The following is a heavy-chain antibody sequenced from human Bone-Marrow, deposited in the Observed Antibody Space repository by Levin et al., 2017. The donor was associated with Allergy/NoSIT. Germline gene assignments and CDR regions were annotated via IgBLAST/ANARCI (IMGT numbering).Heavy chain of an antibody. V-gene: IGHV3-15*01. CDR3: ATGTYETWMGFDF. CDR2: IKNQGHGGTT. CDR1: GITFTNAW. D-gene: IGHD3-22*01. Sequence: GESLKISCAASGITFTNAWMSWVRQAPGNGLEWVGRIKNQGHGGTTEYAAPVKGRFTISRDDSKNTLYLHMDSLKTEDTAVYYCATGTYETWMGFDFWGQGTLVAVSS. J-gene: IGHJ4*02.